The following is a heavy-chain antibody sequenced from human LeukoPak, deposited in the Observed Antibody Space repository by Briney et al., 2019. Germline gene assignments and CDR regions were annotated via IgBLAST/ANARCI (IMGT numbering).Heavy chain of an antibody. CDR2: IYHSGST. V-gene: IGHV4-4*02. D-gene: IGHD3-22*01. Sequence: SETLSLTCAVSGGSISSSNWWNWVRQPPGKGLEWIGEIYHSGSTNYNPSLKSRVTISVDKSKNHFSLKLSSVTAADTAVYYCARDHYDSSGYSFDYWGQGTLVTVSS. J-gene: IGHJ4*02. CDR3: ARDHYDSSGYSFDY. CDR1: GGSISSSNW.